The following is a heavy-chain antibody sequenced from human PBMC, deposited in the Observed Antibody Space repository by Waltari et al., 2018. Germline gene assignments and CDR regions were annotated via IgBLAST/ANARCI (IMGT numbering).Heavy chain of an antibody. CDR2: MSHDGSNK. D-gene: IGHD5-12*01. CDR1: GFIFGNCN. Sequence: QFQLVESGGGVVQPGRSLRLSCAASGFIFGNCNMHWVRQTPGQGLKGRAAMSHDGSNKDYADSVKSRFTVSRDNSNNTLYLQINSLRADDTGIYFCVKYSGFDYFFDYWGQGTLVTVSS. CDR3: VKYSGFDYFFDY. J-gene: IGHJ4*02. V-gene: IGHV3-30*18.